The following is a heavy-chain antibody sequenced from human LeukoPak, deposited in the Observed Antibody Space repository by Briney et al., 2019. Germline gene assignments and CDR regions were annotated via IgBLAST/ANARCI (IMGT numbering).Heavy chain of an antibody. D-gene: IGHD2-15*01. J-gene: IGHJ4*02. V-gene: IGHV3-30*04. Sequence: GGSLRLSCAASGFTFDIYAMHWVRQAPGRGLEWVAVMSYDGSNKYYADSVKGRFTISRDNSQNTLHLQMSSLRVADTAVYYCARDQVQLCSSGSCYVIDNWGQGTLVAVSS. CDR2: MSYDGSNK. CDR1: GFTFDIYA. CDR3: ARDQVQLCSSGSCYVIDN.